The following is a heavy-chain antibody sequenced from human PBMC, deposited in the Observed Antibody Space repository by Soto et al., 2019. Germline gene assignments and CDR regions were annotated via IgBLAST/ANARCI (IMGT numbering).Heavy chain of an antibody. J-gene: IGHJ6*03. V-gene: IGHV3-21*01. CDR2: ISSSSSYI. CDR3: AREAADYDFTPPYYYYYMDV. Sequence: GSLRLSCAASGFTFSSYSMNWVRQAPGKGLEWVSSISSSSSYIYYADSVKGRFTISRDNAKNSLYLQMNSLRAEDTAVYYCAREAADYDFTPPYYYYYMDVWGKGTTVTVSS. D-gene: IGHD3-3*01. CDR1: GFTFSSYS.